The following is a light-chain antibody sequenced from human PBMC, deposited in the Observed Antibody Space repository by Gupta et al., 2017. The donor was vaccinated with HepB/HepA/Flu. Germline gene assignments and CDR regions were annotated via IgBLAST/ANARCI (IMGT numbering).Light chain of an antibody. Sequence: SYELTQPPSVSVSPGQTARITCSGDALPKQYAYWYQQKPGQAPVLVIYKDSERPSGIPDRFSGSSSGTTVTLTISGVQAEDEADYYCQSADSSGTYVYVVFGGGTKLTVL. J-gene: IGLJ2*01. V-gene: IGLV3-25*03. CDR1: ALPKQY. CDR3: QSADSSGTYVYVV. CDR2: KDS.